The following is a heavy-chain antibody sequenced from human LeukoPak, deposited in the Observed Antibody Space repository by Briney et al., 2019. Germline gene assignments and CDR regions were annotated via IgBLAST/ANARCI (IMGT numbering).Heavy chain of an antibody. CDR1: GFTFSSYW. CDR2: INSDGSST. CDR3: ARVRSGSSAGNYGMDV. J-gene: IGHJ6*02. Sequence: GGSLRLSCAASGFTFSSYWMHWVRQAPGKGLVWVSRINSDGSSTSYADSVKGRFTISRDNAKNTLYLQMNSLRAEDTAVYYCARVRSGSSAGNYGMDVWGQGNTVTVSS. D-gene: IGHD1-26*01. V-gene: IGHV3-74*01.